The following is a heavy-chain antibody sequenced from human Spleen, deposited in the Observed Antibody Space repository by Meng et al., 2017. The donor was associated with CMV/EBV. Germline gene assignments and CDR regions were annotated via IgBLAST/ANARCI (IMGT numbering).Heavy chain of an antibody. CDR3: ARDWDTGI. D-gene: IGHD1-14*01. J-gene: IGHJ4*02. V-gene: IGHV3-74*01. CDR1: GFTFSNYW. CDR2: INPDGSNT. Sequence: GESLKISCAASGFTFSNYWMHWVRQAPGKGLEWVSRINPDGSNTVYADSVRGRFTISRDNAKNALSLQMNSLRAEDTAVYYCARDWDTGIWGQGTLVTVSS.